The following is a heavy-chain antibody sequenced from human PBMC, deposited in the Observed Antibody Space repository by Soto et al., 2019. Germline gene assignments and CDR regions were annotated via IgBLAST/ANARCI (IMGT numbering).Heavy chain of an antibody. V-gene: IGHV1-69*13. CDR1: GGTFSSYA. D-gene: IGHD6-13*01. J-gene: IGHJ5*02. CDR2: IIPIFGTA. Sequence: GASVKVSCKASGGTFSSYAISWVRQAPGQGLEWMGGIIPIFGTANYAQKFQGRVTITADESTSTAYMELSSLRSEDTAVYYCARGPSIAAAGTGWFDPWGQGTLVTVSS. CDR3: ARGPSIAAAGTGWFDP.